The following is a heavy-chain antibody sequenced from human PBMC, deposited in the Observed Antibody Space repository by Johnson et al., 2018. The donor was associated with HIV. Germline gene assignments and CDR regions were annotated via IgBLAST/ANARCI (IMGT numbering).Heavy chain of an antibody. V-gene: IGHV3-7*01. CDR1: GFTFDDYG. Sequence: VQLVESGGGLVQPGGSLRLSCAASGFTFDDYGMSWVRQAPGKGLEWVANIKEDGSETYYMASVKGRVTISSDNAENSLFLPMSSLRAEDTAVYYCARGGYECSGFYCDSHAFDMWGQGAMITVSS. CDR3: ARGGYECSGFYCDSHAFDM. D-gene: IGHD3-22*01. J-gene: IGHJ3*02. CDR2: IKEDGSET.